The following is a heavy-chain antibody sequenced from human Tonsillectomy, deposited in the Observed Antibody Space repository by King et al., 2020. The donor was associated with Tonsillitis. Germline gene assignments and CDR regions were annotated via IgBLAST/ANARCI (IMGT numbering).Heavy chain of an antibody. CDR2: INHSGST. J-gene: IGHJ4*02. Sequence: VQLQQWCAGLLKPSETLSLTCAVYGGSFSGYYCSWIRQPPGKGLEWIGEINHSGSTNYNPSLKSRVTISVDTSKNQFSLKLSSVTAADTAVYYCARGWGSSGWYRYWGQGTLVTVSS. D-gene: IGHD6-19*01. V-gene: IGHV4-34*01. CDR1: GGSFSGYY. CDR3: ARGWGSSGWYRY.